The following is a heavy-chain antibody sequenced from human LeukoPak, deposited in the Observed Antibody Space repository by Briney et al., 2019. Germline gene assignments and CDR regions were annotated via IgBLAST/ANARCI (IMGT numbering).Heavy chain of an antibody. V-gene: IGHV4-39*07. CDR2: IYYSGST. J-gene: IGHJ6*03. CDR3: ARDTRYDMDV. Sequence: PSETLSLTCTVSGGSISSSSYYWGWIRQPPGKGLEWIGSIYYSGSTYYNPSLKSRVTISVVTSKNQFSLKLSSVTAADTAVYYCARDTRYDMDVWGKGTTVTVSS. CDR1: GGSISSSSYY.